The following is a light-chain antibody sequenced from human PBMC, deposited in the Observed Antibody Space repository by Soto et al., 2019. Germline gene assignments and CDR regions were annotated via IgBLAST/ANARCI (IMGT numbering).Light chain of an antibody. Sequence: QSVLTQPPSASGSPGQSVTISCTGTSSDVGGYNFVSWYQQHPGKAPKLMIYEVIERPSGVPDRFSGSKSGNTASLTVSGLQAEDEADYYCSSYAGSNIVVFGGGTKLTVL. CDR1: SSDVGGYNF. V-gene: IGLV2-8*01. J-gene: IGLJ2*01. CDR2: EVI. CDR3: SSYAGSNIVV.